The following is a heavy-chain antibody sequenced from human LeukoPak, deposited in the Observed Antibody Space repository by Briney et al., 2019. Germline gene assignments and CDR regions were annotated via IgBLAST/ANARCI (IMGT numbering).Heavy chain of an antibody. D-gene: IGHD3-22*01. CDR3: ARGPPPEDSSGYLDY. CDR1: GFTFSNCW. Sequence: GGSLRLSCSASGFTFSNCWMTWVRQAPGKGLEWVANIKEDGSRIYYVDPVKGRFTISRDNAKNSLYLQMNSLRAEDTAVYYCARGPPPEDSSGYLDYWGQGALVTVSS. CDR2: IKEDGSRI. V-gene: IGHV3-7*04. J-gene: IGHJ4*02.